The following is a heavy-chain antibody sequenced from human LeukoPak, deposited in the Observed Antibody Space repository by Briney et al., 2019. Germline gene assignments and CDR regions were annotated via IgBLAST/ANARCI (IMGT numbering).Heavy chain of an antibody. D-gene: IGHD3-16*02. CDR1: GGSISSYY. V-gene: IGHV4-59*08. J-gene: IGHJ6*02. Sequence: PSETLSLTCTVSGGSISSYYWSWIRQPPGKGVEWIGYIYYSGSTNYNPSLKSRVTISVDTSKNQFSLKLSSVTAADTAVYYCARQGYYDYVWGSYRSPVYYGMDVWGQGTTVTVSS. CDR3: ARQGYYDYVWGSYRSPVYYGMDV. CDR2: IYYSGST.